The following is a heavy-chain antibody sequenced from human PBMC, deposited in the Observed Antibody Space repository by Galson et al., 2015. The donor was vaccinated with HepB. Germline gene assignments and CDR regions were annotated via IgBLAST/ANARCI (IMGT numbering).Heavy chain of an antibody. CDR1: GYSFISYG. Sequence: SVKVSCKASGYSFISYGFSWVRQAPGQGLEWMGWISAYIGNTNYAQMFQGRVTMTTDTSRRIAYMELRGLRSDDTAVYYCATTREYCSGGNCYFDFWGQGTLVTVSS. CDR2: ISAYIGNT. V-gene: IGHV1-18*01. J-gene: IGHJ4*02. CDR3: ATTREYCSGGNCYFDF. D-gene: IGHD2-15*01.